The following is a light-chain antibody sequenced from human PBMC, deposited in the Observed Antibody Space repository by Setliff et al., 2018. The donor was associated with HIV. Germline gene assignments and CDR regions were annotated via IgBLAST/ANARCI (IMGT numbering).Light chain of an antibody. Sequence: VLTQPASVSGSPGQSITISCPGTSSDVGAYNSVSWYQQHPGKAPKLTIYDVSDRPSGVSNRFSGSKSGNTASLTISGLQAEDEADYYCTSYTSSSTYVFGTGTKVTV. CDR1: SSDVGAYNS. CDR2: DVS. CDR3: TSYTSSSTYV. J-gene: IGLJ1*01. V-gene: IGLV2-14*03.